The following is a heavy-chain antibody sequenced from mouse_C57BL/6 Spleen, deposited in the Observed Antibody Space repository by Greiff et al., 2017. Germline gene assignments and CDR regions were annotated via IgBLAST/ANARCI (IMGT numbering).Heavy chain of an antibody. CDR2: IYPGAGDT. CDR3: ARDPSMARVAY. CDR1: GYAFSSSW. Sequence: VKLMESGPELVKPGASVKISCKASGYAFSSSWMNWVKQRPGKGLEWIGRIYPGAGDTNYNGKFKGKATLTADKSSSTAYMQLSSLTSEDSAVYFCARDPSMARVAYWGQGTLVTVSA. J-gene: IGHJ3*01. V-gene: IGHV1-82*01. D-gene: IGHD1-1*02.